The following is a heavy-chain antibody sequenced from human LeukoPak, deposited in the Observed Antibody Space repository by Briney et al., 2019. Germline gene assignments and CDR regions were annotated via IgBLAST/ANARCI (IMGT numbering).Heavy chain of an antibody. CDR1: GFTFSSYW. J-gene: IGHJ6*03. Sequence: GGSLRLSCAASGFTFSSYWMHWVRQAPGKGLEWVSAISGSGGSTYYADSVKGRFTISRDNSKNTLYLQMNSLRAEDTAVYYCARSKPPAYDSSGYGGMDVWGKGTTVTISS. CDR2: ISGSGGST. D-gene: IGHD3-22*01. CDR3: ARSKPPAYDSSGYGGMDV. V-gene: IGHV3-23*01.